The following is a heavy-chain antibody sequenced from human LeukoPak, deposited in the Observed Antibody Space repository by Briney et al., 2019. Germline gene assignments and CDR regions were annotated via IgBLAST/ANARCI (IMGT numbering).Heavy chain of an antibody. V-gene: IGHV1-18*01. CDR2: ISAYDGHT. CDR3: AREGERLFDY. Sequence: ASVKVSCKTSGYRFSNYVITWVRQAPGQGLEWMGWISAYDGHTKYAQKFQGRVTMTTDTSTTTAYMDLRSLRSDDTALYYCAREGERLFDYWGQGTLVTVSS. J-gene: IGHJ4*02. CDR1: GYRFSNYV. D-gene: IGHD2-21*01.